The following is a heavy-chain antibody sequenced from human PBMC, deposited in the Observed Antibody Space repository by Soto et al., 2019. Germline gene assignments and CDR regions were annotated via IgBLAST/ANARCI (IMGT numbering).Heavy chain of an antibody. D-gene: IGHD3-22*01. CDR3: ARGGSGYVWFYEF. Sequence: QGQLVQSGAEVKKPGSSVKVSCKDSGGLFSSYAISWVRQAPGQGLEWMGGIIPVFGTTYYAEKFQGRVTITADESTNTAYMELSTLRSEDTAMYYCARGGSGYVWFYEFWGQGSLVTVSS. V-gene: IGHV1-69*01. J-gene: IGHJ4*02. CDR1: GGLFSSYA. CDR2: IIPVFGTT.